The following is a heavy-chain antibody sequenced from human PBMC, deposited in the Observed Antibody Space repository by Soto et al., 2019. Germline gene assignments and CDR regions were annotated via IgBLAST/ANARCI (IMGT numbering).Heavy chain of an antibody. D-gene: IGHD2-2*01. CDR3: TTERCTGTNCYVKNAFDS. V-gene: IGHV3-15*01. CDR1: GFTFNDAW. J-gene: IGHJ3*02. Sequence: PGGSLRLSCAASGFTFNDAWMTWVRQAPGKGLEWVGRIKTKTDGGTTDYAAPVKGRFTISGDDSKTTVYLQMNSLKIEDTGVYYCTTERCTGTNCYVKNAFDSWGQGTMVTVSS. CDR2: IKTKTDGGTT.